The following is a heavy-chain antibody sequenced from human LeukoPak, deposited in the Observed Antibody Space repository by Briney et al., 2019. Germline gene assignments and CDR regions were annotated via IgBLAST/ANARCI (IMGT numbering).Heavy chain of an antibody. CDR2: IYYSGST. V-gene: IGHV4-59*08. CDR3: ARQASSGWLARYWFDP. D-gene: IGHD6-19*01. CDR1: GGSISSYY. J-gene: IGHJ5*02. Sequence: SETLSLTCTVSGGSISSYYWSWIRQPPGKGLEWIGYIYYSGSTNYNPPLKSRVTISVDTSKNQFSLKLSSVTAADTAVYYCARQASSGWLARYWFDPWGQGTLVTVSS.